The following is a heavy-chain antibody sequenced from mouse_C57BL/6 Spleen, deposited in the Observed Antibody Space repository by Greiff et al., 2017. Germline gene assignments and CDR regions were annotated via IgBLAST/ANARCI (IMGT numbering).Heavy chain of an antibody. D-gene: IGHD4-1*01. J-gene: IGHJ2*01. CDR2: ISYDGSN. CDR3: ARGRTGSDY. Sequence: EVQLVESGPGLVKPSQSLSLTCSVTGYSITSGYYWNWIRQFPGNKLEWMGYISYDGSNNYNPSLKNRISITRDTSKNQFFLKLNSVTTEDTATYYCARGRTGSDYWGQGTTLTVSS. CDR1: GYSITSGYY. V-gene: IGHV3-6*01.